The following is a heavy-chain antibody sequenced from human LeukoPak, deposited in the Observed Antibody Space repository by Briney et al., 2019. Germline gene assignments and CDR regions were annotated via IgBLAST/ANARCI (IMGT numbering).Heavy chain of an antibody. Sequence: PSETLSLTCTVPGGSISSSSYYWGWIRQPPGKGLEWIGSIYYSGSTYYNPSLKSRVTISVDTSKNQFSLKLSSVTAADTAVYYCARVILSHDYTNYGIDYWGQGTLVTVSS. V-gene: IGHV4-39*01. CDR2: IYYSGST. CDR1: GGSISSSSYY. J-gene: IGHJ4*02. D-gene: IGHD4-11*01. CDR3: ARVILSHDYTNYGIDY.